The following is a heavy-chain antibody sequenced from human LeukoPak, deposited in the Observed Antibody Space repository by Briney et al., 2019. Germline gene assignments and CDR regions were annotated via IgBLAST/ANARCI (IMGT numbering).Heavy chain of an antibody. J-gene: IGHJ5*02. CDR3: AKQSLSHTLNWFDP. CDR2: ISYDGSDK. V-gene: IGHV3-30*18. CDR1: GFSFSSYG. D-gene: IGHD6-19*01. Sequence: GGSLRLSCAASGFSFSSYGMHWVRQAPGKGLEWVAVISYDGSDKYYADSVKGRFTISRDSSKNTLYLQMNSLRAEDTAVYYCAKQSLSHTLNWFDPWGQGTLVTVSS.